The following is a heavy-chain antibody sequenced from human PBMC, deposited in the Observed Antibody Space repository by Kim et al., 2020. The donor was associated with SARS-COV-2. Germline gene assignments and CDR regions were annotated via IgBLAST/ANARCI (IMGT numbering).Heavy chain of an antibody. CDR3: ARDSSDWSKYFQH. D-gene: IGHD6-13*01. Sequence: YYADSVKGRFTISRDKSKNTLYLQMNSLRAEDTAVYYCARDSSDWSKYFQHWGQGTLVTVSS. V-gene: IGHV3-30*01. J-gene: IGHJ1*01.